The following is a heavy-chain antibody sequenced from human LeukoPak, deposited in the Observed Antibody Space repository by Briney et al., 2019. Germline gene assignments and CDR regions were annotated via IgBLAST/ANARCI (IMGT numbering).Heavy chain of an antibody. CDR2: ISYDGSNK. CDR3: ARDSGYSYGYNY. V-gene: IGHV3-30*04. J-gene: IGHJ4*02. D-gene: IGHD5-18*01. Sequence: GGSLRLSCAASGFTFSSYAMHWVRQAPGKGLEWAAVISYDGSNKYYADSVKGRFTISRDNSKNTLYLQMNSLRAEDTAVYYCARDSGYSYGYNYWGQGTLVTVSS. CDR1: GFTFSSYA.